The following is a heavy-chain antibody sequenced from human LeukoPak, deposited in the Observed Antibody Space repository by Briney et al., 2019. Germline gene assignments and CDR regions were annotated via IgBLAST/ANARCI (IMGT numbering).Heavy chain of an antibody. J-gene: IGHJ4*02. CDR3: ASGKD. D-gene: IGHD1-26*01. CDR1: GGSISSGGYY. V-gene: IGHV4-30-2*01. CDR2: IYHSGST. Sequence: SETLSLTCTVSGGSISSGGYYWSCIRQPPGKGLEWIGYIYHSGSTYYNPSLKSRVTISVDRSKNQFSLKLSSVTAADTAVYYCASGKDWGQGTLVTVSS.